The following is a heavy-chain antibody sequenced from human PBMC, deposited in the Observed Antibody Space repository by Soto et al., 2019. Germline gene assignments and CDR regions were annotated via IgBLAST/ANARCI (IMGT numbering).Heavy chain of an antibody. CDR1: GGTFSSYA. Sequence: ASVKVSCKASGGTFSSYAISWVRQAPGQGLEWMGGIIPIFGTANYAQKFQGRVTLTADESTSTAYMELSSLRSEDTAVYYCARPTRYYYDSSGQSAWFDPWGQGTLVTVSS. CDR3: ARPTRYYYDSSGQSAWFDP. CDR2: IIPIFGTA. V-gene: IGHV1-69*13. D-gene: IGHD3-22*01. J-gene: IGHJ5*02.